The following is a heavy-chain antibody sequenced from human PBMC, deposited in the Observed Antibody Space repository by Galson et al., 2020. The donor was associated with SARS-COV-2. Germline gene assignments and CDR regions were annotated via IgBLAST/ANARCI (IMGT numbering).Heavy chain of an antibody. D-gene: IGHD2-21*02. Sequence: ASVKVSCKASGYTFSSYDINWVRQATEQGLEWIGWMNPNSGNTGFAQQFQGRVTMTRDTSISTAYMELSSLTSEDTAVYYCATEAIGGGADCCSCDYWGQGTLVTVSS. CDR2: MNPNSGNT. J-gene: IGHJ4*02. V-gene: IGHV1-8*01. CDR3: ATEAIGGGADCCSCDY. CDR1: GYTFSSYD.